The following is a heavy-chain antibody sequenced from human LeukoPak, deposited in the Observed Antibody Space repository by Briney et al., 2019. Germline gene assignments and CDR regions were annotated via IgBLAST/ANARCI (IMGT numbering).Heavy chain of an antibody. CDR3: ARGGGLDV. D-gene: IGHD3-16*01. CDR2: INHNGNVN. J-gene: IGHJ6*02. CDR1: GFTFSSYW. V-gene: IGHV3-7*03. Sequence: GGSLRLSCAASGFTFSSYWMNWARQAPGKGQEWVASINHNGNVNYYVDSVKGRFTISRDNAKNSLYLQMSNLRAEDTAVYFCARGGGLDVWGQGATVTVSS.